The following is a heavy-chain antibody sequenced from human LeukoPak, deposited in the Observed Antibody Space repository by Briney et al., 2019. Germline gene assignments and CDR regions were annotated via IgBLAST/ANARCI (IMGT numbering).Heavy chain of an antibody. D-gene: IGHD2-15*01. J-gene: IGHJ4*02. Sequence: PSETLSLTCAVYGGSFSGYYWSWIRQPPGKGLEWIGEINHSGSTNYNPSLKSRVTISVDTSKNQFSLKLSSVTAADTAVYYCARGAPYCSGGSCYSPFDYWGQGTLVAVSS. CDR3: ARGAPYCSGGSCYSPFDY. CDR1: GGSFSGYY. CDR2: INHSGST. V-gene: IGHV4-34*01.